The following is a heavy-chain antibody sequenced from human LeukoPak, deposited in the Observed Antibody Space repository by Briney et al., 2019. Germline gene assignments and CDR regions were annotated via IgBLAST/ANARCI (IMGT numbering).Heavy chain of an antibody. V-gene: IGHV3-23*01. J-gene: IGHJ4*02. CDR3: AKGIAVAGTPFDY. CDR2: ISGSGGST. D-gene: IGHD6-19*01. CDR1: GFTFSSYA. Sequence: PGGSLRLSCAAPGFTFSSYAMSWVGQAQGKGLEWVSAISGSGGSTYYADSVKGRFTISRDNSKNTLYLQMNSLRAEDTAVYYCAKGIAVAGTPFDYWGQGTLVTVSS.